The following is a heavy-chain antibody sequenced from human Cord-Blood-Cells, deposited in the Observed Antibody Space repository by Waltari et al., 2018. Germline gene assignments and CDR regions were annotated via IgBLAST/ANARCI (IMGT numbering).Heavy chain of an antibody. V-gene: IGHV1-2*02. CDR2: INPNSGGT. CDR3: ARGVGYCSSTSCYDAFDI. Sequence: QVQLVQSGAEVKKPGASVKVSCKASGYTFTGYYMHWVRQAPGQGLEWKGWINPNSGGTNYAQKFQGRVTMTRDTSISTAYMELSRLRSDDTAVYYCARGVGYCSSTSCYDAFDIWGQGTMVTVSS. J-gene: IGHJ3*02. D-gene: IGHD2-2*01. CDR1: GYTFTGYY.